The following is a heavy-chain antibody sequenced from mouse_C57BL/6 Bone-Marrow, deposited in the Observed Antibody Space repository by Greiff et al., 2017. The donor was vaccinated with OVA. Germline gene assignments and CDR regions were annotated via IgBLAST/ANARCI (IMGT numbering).Heavy chain of an antibody. D-gene: IGHD1-1*01. CDR1: GFTFSDYG. J-gene: IGHJ3*01. Sequence: EVQVVESGGGLVKPGGSLKLSCAASGFTFSDYGMHWVRQAPETGLEWVAYISSGSSTIYYADTVKGRFTISRDNAKNTLFLQMTSLRSEDTAMYYCARGCLLSWFAYWGQGTLVTVSA. CDR2: ISSGSSTI. CDR3: ARGCLLSWFAY. V-gene: IGHV5-17*01.